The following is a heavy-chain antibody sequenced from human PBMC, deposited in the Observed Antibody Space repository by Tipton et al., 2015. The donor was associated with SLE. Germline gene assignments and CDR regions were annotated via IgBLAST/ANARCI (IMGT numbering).Heavy chain of an antibody. CDR3: ARDPGSGNSDLGY. V-gene: IGHV4-59*01. CDR1: GGSISSYY. J-gene: IGHJ4*02. D-gene: IGHD4-23*01. CDR2: IYYSGST. Sequence: TLSLTCTVSGGSISSYYRSWIRQPPGKGLEWIGYIYYSGSTNYNPSLKSRVTISVDTSKNQFSLKLSSVTAADTAVYYCARDPGSGNSDLGYWGQGTLVTVSS.